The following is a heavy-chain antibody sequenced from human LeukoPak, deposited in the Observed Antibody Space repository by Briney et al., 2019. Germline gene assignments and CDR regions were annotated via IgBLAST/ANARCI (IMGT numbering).Heavy chain of an antibody. CDR2: IKQDGSEK. V-gene: IGHV3-7*01. J-gene: IGHJ4*02. D-gene: IGHD3-22*01. Sequence: GGSLRLSCAASGFTFSSYSMSWVRQAPGKGLEWVANIKQDGSEKYYVDSVKGRFTISRDNAKNSLYLQMNSLRAEDTAVYYCARESRGYYYDSSGYVWGQGTLVTVSS. CDR3: ARESRGYYYDSSGYV. CDR1: GFTFSSYS.